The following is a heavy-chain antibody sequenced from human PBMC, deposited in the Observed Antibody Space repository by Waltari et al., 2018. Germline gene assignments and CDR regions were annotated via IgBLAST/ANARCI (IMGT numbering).Heavy chain of an antibody. Sequence: ELQLVESGGDLVQPGGPLRPSCAASGFAFSDHFMDWVRQAPGKGLEWVGRIKNRAHHYTTEYAASVRGRFNISRDDSKNLLYLQMNSLTTMDTAVYYCAQYYVGFWGPGSVVTVSS. CDR3: AQYYVGF. D-gene: IGHD1-26*01. V-gene: IGHV3-72*01. CDR1: GFAFSDHF. CDR2: IKNRAHHYTT. J-gene: IGHJ4*02.